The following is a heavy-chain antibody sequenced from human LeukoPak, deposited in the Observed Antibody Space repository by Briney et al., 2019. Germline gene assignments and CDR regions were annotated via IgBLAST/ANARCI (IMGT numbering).Heavy chain of an antibody. V-gene: IGHV1-3*01. J-gene: IGHJ4*02. CDR2: INCGNGRT. CDR3: TRDNGYQLIWW. CDR1: GYTFTTYA. Sequence: RASVNVSCKTSGYTFTTYAIHWVRQAPGQGLEWMGWINCGNGRTKYSQKLHDRVTITRDTSASTAYMELSSLRSEDTAVYYCTRDNGYQLIWWWGQGTLVTVSS. D-gene: IGHD2-2*01.